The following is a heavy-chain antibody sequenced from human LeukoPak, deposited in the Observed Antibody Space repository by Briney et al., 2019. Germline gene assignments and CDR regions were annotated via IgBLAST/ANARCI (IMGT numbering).Heavy chain of an antibody. CDR1: GGSFSGYY. CDR3: ARVGRPSDY. J-gene: IGHJ4*02. V-gene: IGHV4-34*01. CDR2: TNHSGST. Sequence: PSETLSLTCAVYGGSFSGYYWSWIRQPPGKGLEWIGETNHSGSTNYNPSLKSRVTISVDTSKNQFSLKLSSVTAADTAVYYCARVGRPSDYWGQGTLVTVSS.